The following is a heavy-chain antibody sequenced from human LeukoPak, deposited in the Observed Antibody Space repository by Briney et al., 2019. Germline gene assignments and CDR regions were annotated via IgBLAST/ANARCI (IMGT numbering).Heavy chain of an antibody. D-gene: IGHD6-13*01. CDR2: ISVSGGST. Sequence: PGGSLRLSCAASGFIFNTYGMSWVRQAPGKVLEWVSAISVSGGSTYYADAVKGRFTISRDKNTLYLQMNSLRAEDTAVYYCAKGKWQQLVLHYFDYWGQGTLVTVSS. J-gene: IGHJ4*02. CDR1: GFIFNTYG. CDR3: AKGKWQQLVLHYFDY. V-gene: IGHV3-23*01.